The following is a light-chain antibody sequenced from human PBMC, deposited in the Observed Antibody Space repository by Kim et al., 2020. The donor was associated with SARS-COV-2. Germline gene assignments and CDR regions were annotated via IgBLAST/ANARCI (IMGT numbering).Light chain of an antibody. CDR3: QQYYSTPYT. CDR1: HIVLYSSNNQNY. Sequence: RPTRNCKPSHIVLYSSNNQNYLAWYQQKPGQPPKLLSYWASTREYGVPDRFSGSVSGTDFTLTISSLQAEDVAVYYCQQYYSTPYTFGQGTKLEIK. CDR2: WAS. V-gene: IGKV4-1*01. J-gene: IGKJ2*01.